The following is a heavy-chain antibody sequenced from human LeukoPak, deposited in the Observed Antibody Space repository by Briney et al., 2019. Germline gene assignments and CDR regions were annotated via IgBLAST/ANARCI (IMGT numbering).Heavy chain of an antibody. CDR1: GFTFSSYE. V-gene: IGHV3-48*03. CDR3: AKDLGQTPDYFDY. CDR2: ISGSGRTI. J-gene: IGHJ4*02. Sequence: GGSLRLSCAASGFTFSSYEMNWVRQAPGRGLEWVSHISGSGRTIYYANSVKGRFTISRDNAKNSLYLQMNSLRADDTAVYYCAKDLGQTPDYFDYWGQGTLVTVSS.